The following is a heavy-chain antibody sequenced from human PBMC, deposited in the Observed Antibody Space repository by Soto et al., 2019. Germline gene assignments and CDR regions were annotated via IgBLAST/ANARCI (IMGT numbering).Heavy chain of an antibody. CDR3: ARDYTAMVLRDHYYYGMDV. J-gene: IGHJ6*02. CDR2: ISYDGSNK. D-gene: IGHD5-18*01. CDR1: GFTFSSYA. V-gene: IGHV3-30-3*01. Sequence: QVQLVESGGGVVQPGRSLRLSCAASGFTFSSYAMHWVRQAPGKGLEWVAVISYDGSNKYYADSVKGRFTISRDNSKNTLYLQMNSLRAEDTAVYYCARDYTAMVLRDHYYYGMDVWGQGTTVTVSS.